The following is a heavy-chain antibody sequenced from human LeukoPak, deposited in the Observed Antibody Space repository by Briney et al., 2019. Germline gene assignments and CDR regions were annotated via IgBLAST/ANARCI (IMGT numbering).Heavy chain of an antibody. J-gene: IGHJ6*03. V-gene: IGHV4-61*02. CDR3: ARGNYDFWSGYPGYMDV. CDR2: IYTSGST. CDR1: GGSISSGSYY. Sequence: SETLSLTCTVSGGSISSGSYYWSWIRQPAGKGLEWIGRIYTSGSTNYNPSLKSRVTISVDTSKNQFSLKLSSVTAADTAVYYCARGNYDFWSGYPGYMDVWGKGTTVTVSS. D-gene: IGHD3-3*01.